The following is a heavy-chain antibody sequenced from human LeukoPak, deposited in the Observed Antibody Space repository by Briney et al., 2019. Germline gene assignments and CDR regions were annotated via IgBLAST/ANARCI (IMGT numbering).Heavy chain of an antibody. J-gene: IGHJ6*03. CDR1: GGSFSGYF. CDR2: INHNGGT. Sequence: SETLSLTCAVYGGSFSGYFWSWIRQPPGKGLEWIGDINHNGGTNYNPSLKSRVTISVDTSKNQFSLKLSSVTAADTAVYYCARVHPGSSSYYYYYMDVWGKGTTVTVSS. V-gene: IGHV4-34*01. D-gene: IGHD6-13*01. CDR3: ARVHPGSSSYYYYYMDV.